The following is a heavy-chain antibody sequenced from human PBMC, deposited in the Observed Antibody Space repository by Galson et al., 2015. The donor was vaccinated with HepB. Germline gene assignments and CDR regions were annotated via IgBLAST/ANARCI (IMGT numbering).Heavy chain of an antibody. CDR3: GRDFSYGSLDFGN. D-gene: IGHD6-6*01. V-gene: IGHV3-33*01. CDR1: GFTFSRYG. CDR2: IQSDGSKE. J-gene: IGHJ4*02. Sequence: SLRLSCAASGFTFSRYGMHWVRQAPGQGLDWVAAIQSDGSKEYYAHSVKGRFTISRDDSKNTVSLQMNSLGAEDSAVYYCGRDFSYGSLDFGNWGQGTLVTVFS.